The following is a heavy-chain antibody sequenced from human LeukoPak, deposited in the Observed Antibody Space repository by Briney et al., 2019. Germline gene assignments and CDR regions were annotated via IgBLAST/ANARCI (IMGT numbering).Heavy chain of an antibody. V-gene: IGHV3-7*03. CDR2: IKLDGSEK. CDR1: GFTFGKYW. CDR3: ARDQYDTWSRRGNFDS. Sequence: GGSLRLSCVASGFTFGKYWMSWVRQAPGRGLEWVANIKLDGSEKNYVDSVKGRFTISRDNTKNSLYLQMNSLRVEDTAVFYCARDQYDTWSRRGNFDSWGQGTLVIVSS. J-gene: IGHJ4*02. D-gene: IGHD3-3*01.